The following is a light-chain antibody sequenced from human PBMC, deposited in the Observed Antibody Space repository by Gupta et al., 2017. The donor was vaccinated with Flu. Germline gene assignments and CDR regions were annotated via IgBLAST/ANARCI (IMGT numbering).Light chain of an antibody. CDR2: EVS. Sequence: QSALTQPASVSGSPGQSITISCTGTSSDVGGYNYVSWYKQHPGKAPKLMIYEVSNRPSGVCNRFSGSKSGNTASLTISGLQAEDEADYYCSSYTSSSTPVVFGGGTKLTVL. J-gene: IGLJ2*01. CDR1: SSDVGGYNY. V-gene: IGLV2-14*01. CDR3: SSYTSSSTPVV.